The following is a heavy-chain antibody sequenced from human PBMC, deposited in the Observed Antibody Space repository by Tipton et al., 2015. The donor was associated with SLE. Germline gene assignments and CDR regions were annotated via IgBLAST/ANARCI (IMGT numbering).Heavy chain of an antibody. D-gene: IGHD6-13*01. CDR2: IYHSGTT. CDR3: ARRGYSSSETFDY. V-gene: IGHV4-4*02. Sequence: TLSLTCAVSGGSISSSNWWSWVRQPPGKGLEWIGEIYHSGTTNYNPSLKSRVTMSVDKSKNQFSLKLSSVTAADTAVYYCARRGYSSSETFDYWGQGTLVTVSS. J-gene: IGHJ4*02. CDR1: GGSISSSNW.